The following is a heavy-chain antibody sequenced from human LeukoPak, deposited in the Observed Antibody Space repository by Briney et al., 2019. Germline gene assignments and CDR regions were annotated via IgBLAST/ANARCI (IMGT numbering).Heavy chain of an antibody. J-gene: IGHJ4*02. Sequence: KPSETLSLTCTVSGGSISSYYWSWIRQPPGKGLEWIGYIYYSGSTNYNPSLKSRVTISVDTSKNQFSLKLSSVTATDTAVYYCARVTGSGWLLSGAPFDYWGQGTLVTVSS. D-gene: IGHD6-19*01. CDR3: ARVTGSGWLLSGAPFDY. V-gene: IGHV4-59*08. CDR2: IYYSGST. CDR1: GGSISSYY.